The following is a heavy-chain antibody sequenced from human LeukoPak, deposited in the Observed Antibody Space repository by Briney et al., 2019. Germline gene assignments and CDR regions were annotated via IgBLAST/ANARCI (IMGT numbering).Heavy chain of an antibody. J-gene: IGHJ4*02. Sequence: GGSLRLSCAASGFTFSSYGMHWVRQAPGKGLEWVAFIRYDGSNKYYADSVKGRFTISRDNSKNTLYLQMNSLRAEDTAVYYCAKVVMSSSWYFFDYWGQGTLVTVSS. CDR1: GFTFSSYG. CDR3: AKVVMSSSWYFFDY. CDR2: IRYDGSNK. V-gene: IGHV3-30*02. D-gene: IGHD6-13*01.